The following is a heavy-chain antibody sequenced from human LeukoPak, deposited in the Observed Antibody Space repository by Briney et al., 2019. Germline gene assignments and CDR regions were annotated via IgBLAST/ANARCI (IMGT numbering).Heavy chain of an antibody. Sequence: GGSLRLSCAASGFTFSSYAMSWVRQAPGKGLEWVSAISGSGGNTYYADAVKGRFTMSRDNSKNTLYLQMNSLRAEDTAVYFCAKTVSGSHSYQGGDYWGQGTLVTVST. D-gene: IGHD3-16*02. CDR2: ISGSGGNT. CDR1: GFTFSSYA. CDR3: AKTVSGSHSYQGGDY. J-gene: IGHJ4*02. V-gene: IGHV3-23*01.